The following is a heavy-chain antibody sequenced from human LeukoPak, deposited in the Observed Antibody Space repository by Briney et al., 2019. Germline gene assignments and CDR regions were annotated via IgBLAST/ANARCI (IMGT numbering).Heavy chain of an antibody. CDR1: GGSFSGYY. V-gene: IGHV4-34*01. CDR3: ARGPIYGSGSYYNPTSIYYFDY. J-gene: IGHJ4*02. D-gene: IGHD3-10*01. CDR2: INHSGSI. Sequence: SETLSLTCAVYGGSFSGYYWSWIRQPPGKGLEWIGEINHSGSINYNPSLKSRVTISVDTSKNQFSLKLSSVTAADTAVYYCARGPIYGSGSYYNPTSIYYFDYWGQGTLVTVSS.